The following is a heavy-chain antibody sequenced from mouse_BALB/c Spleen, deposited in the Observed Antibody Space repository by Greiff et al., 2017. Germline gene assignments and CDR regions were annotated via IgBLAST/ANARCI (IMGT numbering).Heavy chain of an antibody. CDR2: ISSGGST. J-gene: IGHJ3*01. D-gene: IGHD2-14*01. V-gene: IGHV5-6-5*01. Sequence: EVMLVESGGGLVKPGGSLKLSCAASGFTFSSYAMSWVRQTPEKRLEWVASISSGGSTYYPDSVKGRFTISRDNARNILYLQMSSLRSEDTAMYYCARGGYRYDEGFAYWGQGTLVTVSA. CDR3: ARGGYRYDEGFAY. CDR1: GFTFSSYA.